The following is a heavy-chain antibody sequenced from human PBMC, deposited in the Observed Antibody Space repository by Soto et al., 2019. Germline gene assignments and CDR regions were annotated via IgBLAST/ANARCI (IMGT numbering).Heavy chain of an antibody. V-gene: IGHV3-9*01. CDR3: AKSDCSSTSCWDDH. J-gene: IGHJ4*02. CDR1: GFTFDDYA. D-gene: IGHD2-2*01. Sequence: GGSLRLSCAASGFTFDDYAMHWVRQAPGKGLEWVSGISWNSGSIGYADSVKGRFTISRDNAKNSLYLQMDSLRAEDTALYYCAKSDCSSTSCWDDHWGQGTLV. CDR2: ISWNSGSI.